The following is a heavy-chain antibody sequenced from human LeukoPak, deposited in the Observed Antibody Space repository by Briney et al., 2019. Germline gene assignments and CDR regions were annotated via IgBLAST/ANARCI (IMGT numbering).Heavy chain of an antibody. V-gene: IGHV3-48*04. CDR2: ITGSSSAT. D-gene: IGHD5-18*01. J-gene: IGHJ4*02. CDR1: GFKFGSFS. CDR3: ARAIASYGDSAF. Sequence: GGSLRLSCAASGFKFGSFSMGWVRQAPGKGLEWLSYITGSSSATYYADSLMGRFTISRDNAKNSLYLQINSLRVDDTAVYYCARAIASYGDSAFWGQGTLVTVSS.